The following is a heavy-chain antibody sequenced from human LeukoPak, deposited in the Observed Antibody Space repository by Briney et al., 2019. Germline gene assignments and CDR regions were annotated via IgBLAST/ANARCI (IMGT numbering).Heavy chain of an antibody. J-gene: IGHJ4*02. CDR1: DGSISSHY. V-gene: IGHV4-59*11. CDR2: IYYSGST. Sequence: SETLSLTCTVSDGSISSHYWSWILQPPGKELEWIGYIYYSGSTNYNPSLKSRVTISVDTPKNQFSLRLTSVTAADTSLYYCASGSNWNRFDYWGQGTLVTVSS. CDR3: ASGSNWNRFDY. D-gene: IGHD1-20*01.